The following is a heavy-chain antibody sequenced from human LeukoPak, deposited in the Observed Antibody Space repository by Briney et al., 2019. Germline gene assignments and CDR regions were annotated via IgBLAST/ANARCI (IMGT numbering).Heavy chain of an antibody. D-gene: IGHD3-10*01. V-gene: IGHV3-30-3*01. CDR1: GFTFSSYA. CDR3: AEDSGPWFGEDYYGMDV. Sequence: GGSLRLSCAASGFTFSSYAMHWVRQAPGKGLEWVAVISYDGSNKYYADSVKGRFTISRDNSKNTLYLQMNSLRAEDTAVYYCAEDSGPWFGEDYYGMDVWGQGTTVTVSS. CDR2: ISYDGSNK. J-gene: IGHJ6*02.